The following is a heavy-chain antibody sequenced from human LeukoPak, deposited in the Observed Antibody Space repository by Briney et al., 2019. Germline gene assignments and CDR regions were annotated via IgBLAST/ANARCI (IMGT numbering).Heavy chain of an antibody. CDR3: ARGGGPGNYPSDF. Sequence: ASVKVSCKAFGYTFTTYYMHWVRQAPGQGLEWVGIINPRGGSTTYAQKFQGRVTMTRDTSTSTIYMELSSLKSDDTAVYYCARGGGPGNYPSDFWGQGTLVTVSS. J-gene: IGHJ4*02. CDR2: INPRGGST. V-gene: IGHV1-46*01. CDR1: GYTFTTYY. D-gene: IGHD1-7*01.